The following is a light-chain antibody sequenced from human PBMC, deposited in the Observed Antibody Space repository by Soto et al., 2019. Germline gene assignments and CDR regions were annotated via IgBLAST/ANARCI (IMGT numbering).Light chain of an antibody. CDR1: QGISSW. V-gene: IGKV1-12*01. J-gene: IGKJ4*01. CDR2: AAS. CDR3: QQSSSFPLT. Sequence: DIQMTQSPSSVSASVGDRVTITSRAMQGISSWLAWYQQKPGKAPNLLIYAASSLQSRAPSRFSGSASGTDFTLTISTLQPEDFATYYCQQSSSFPLTFGGGTKVEIK.